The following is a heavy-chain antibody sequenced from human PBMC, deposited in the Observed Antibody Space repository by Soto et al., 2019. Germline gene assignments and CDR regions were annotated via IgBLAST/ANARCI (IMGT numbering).Heavy chain of an antibody. CDR2: IWHDGNNK. CDR1: GFTFSNYG. CDR3: ARAIFHYYDSSGTYYFDY. V-gene: IGHV3-33*01. Sequence: GGSLRLSCAASGFTFSNYGMHWVRQAPGKGLEWVAIIWHDGNNKYYADSVRGRFIISRDNSKNRLYLQMNSLRAEDTAVYYCARAIFHYYDSSGTYYFDYWGQGTLVTVSS. J-gene: IGHJ4*02. D-gene: IGHD3-22*01.